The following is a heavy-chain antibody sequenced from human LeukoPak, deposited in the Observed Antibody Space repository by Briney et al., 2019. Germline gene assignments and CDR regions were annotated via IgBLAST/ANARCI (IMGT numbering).Heavy chain of an antibody. CDR2: IRYDGGNK. J-gene: IGHJ4*02. CDR3: AKGHSRSYLNCFDY. Sequence: GGSLRLSCAASGFSFSNYGMHWVRQAPGKGLEWVAFIRYDGGNKYYADSVKGRFTISRDNSKNTLFLQMNSLRAEDTAVYYCAKGHSRSYLNCFDYWGQGTLVTVSS. CDR1: GFSFSNYG. V-gene: IGHV3-30*02. D-gene: IGHD1-26*01.